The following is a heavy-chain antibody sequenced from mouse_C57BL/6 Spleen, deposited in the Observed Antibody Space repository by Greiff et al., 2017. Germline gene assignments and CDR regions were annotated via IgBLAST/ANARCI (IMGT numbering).Heavy chain of an antibody. D-gene: IGHD1-1*01. J-gene: IGHJ4*01. CDR3: AKKHYGSSPYAMDY. CDR2: IWRGGST. V-gene: IGHV2-5*01. Sequence: QVQLQQSGPGLVQPSQSLSITCTVSGFSLTSYGVHWVRQSPGKGLEWLGVIWRGGSTDYNAAFMSRLSITKDNSKSQVFFKMNSLQADDTAIYDCAKKHYGSSPYAMDYWGQGTSVTVSS. CDR1: GFSLTSYG.